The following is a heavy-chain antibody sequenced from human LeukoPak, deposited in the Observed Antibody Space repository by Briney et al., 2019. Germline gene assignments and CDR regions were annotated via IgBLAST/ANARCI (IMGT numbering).Heavy chain of an antibody. CDR2: ISGTGDTT. Sequence: PGGSLRLSCAASGFSFSSYAMTWVRQAPGKGLEWVSSISGTGDTTYYADSVKGRFTISRDNSKNTLYLQMNSLRAEDTAVYYCAKDTRRAAAADDYYYGMDVWGQGTTVTVSS. J-gene: IGHJ6*02. CDR1: GFSFSSYA. D-gene: IGHD6-13*01. V-gene: IGHV3-23*01. CDR3: AKDTRRAAAADDYYYGMDV.